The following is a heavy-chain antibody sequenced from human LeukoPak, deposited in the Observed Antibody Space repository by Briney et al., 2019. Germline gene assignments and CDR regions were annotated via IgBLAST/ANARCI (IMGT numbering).Heavy chain of an antibody. D-gene: IGHD2-21*02. CDR2: IYYSGST. J-gene: IGHJ4*02. Sequence: SETLSLTCTVSGGSISSYYWSWIRQPPGKGLEWIGYIYYSGSTNYNPSLKSRVTISVDTSKNQFSLKLSSVTAADTAVYYCARGGGGDYGSPSYDYWGQGTLVTVSP. CDR3: ARGGGGDYGSPSYDY. V-gene: IGHV4-59*01. CDR1: GGSISSYY.